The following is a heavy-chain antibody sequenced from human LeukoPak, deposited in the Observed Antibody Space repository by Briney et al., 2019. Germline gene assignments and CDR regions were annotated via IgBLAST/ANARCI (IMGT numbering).Heavy chain of an antibody. D-gene: IGHD3-22*01. V-gene: IGHV4-34*01. Sequence: SETLSLTCAVYGGSFSGYYWSWIRQPPGKGLEWIGEINHSGSTNYNPSLKSRVTISVDTSKNQFSLKLSSVTAADTAVYYCARGSFGSPYYYDSSGYYYKYWDQGTLVTVSS. CDR1: GGSFSGYY. CDR2: INHSGST. J-gene: IGHJ4*02. CDR3: ARGSFGSPYYYDSSGYYYKY.